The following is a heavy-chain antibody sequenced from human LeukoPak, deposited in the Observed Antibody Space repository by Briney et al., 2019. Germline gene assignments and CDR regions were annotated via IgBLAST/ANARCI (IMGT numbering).Heavy chain of an antibody. CDR3: AKFEGALLGNYYMDV. CDR1: GFPFSDFA. V-gene: IGHV3-23*01. Sequence: PGGSLRLSCAVSGFPFSDFAMSWVRQAPGKGLEWVSTISGGGDNTCFADSVKGRFTISRDNSKNTLFLQMVSLRAEDTAVYYCAKFEGALLGNYYMDVWGKGTTVTVSS. J-gene: IGHJ6*03. CDR2: ISGGGDNT.